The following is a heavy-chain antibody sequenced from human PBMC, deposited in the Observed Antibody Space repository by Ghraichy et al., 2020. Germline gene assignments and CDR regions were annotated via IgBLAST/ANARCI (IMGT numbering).Heavy chain of an antibody. D-gene: IGHD2-2*01. J-gene: IGHJ4*02. V-gene: IGHV4-59*08. CDR1: GGSISSYY. Sequence: SETLSLTCTVSGGSISSYYWSWIRQPPGKGLEWIGYIYYSGSTNYNPSLKSRVTISVDTSKNQFSLKLSSVTAADTAVYYCARLGYCSSTSCYPFDYWGQGTLVTVSS. CDR3: ARLGYCSSTSCYPFDY. CDR2: IYYSGST.